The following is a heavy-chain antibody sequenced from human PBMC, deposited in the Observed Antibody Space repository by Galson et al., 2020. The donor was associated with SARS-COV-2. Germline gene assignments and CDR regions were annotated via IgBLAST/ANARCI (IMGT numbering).Heavy chain of an antibody. V-gene: IGHV4-59*01. CDR1: GGSISSYY. CDR3: ARGHLRGLPFDY. CDR2: IYYSGST. Sequence: SETLSLTCTVSGGSISSYYWSWIRQPPGKGLEWIGYIYYSGSTNYNPSLKSRVTISVDTSKNQFSLKLSSVTAADTAVYYCARGHLRGLPFDYWGQGTLVTVSS. D-gene: IGHD5-18*01. J-gene: IGHJ4*02.